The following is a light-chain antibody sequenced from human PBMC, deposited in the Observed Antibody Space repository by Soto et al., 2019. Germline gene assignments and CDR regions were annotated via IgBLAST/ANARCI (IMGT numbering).Light chain of an antibody. CDR1: SSNIGSES. Sequence: VLTQPPSTSGTPGQRVTISCSGSSSNIGSESVNWYQQLPGTAPKLLIYSYNQRPSGVPDRFSGSKSGNTASLTVSGLQAVDEADYYCSSYSDTNIGVFGTGTKVTVL. V-gene: IGLV1-44*01. CDR3: SSYSDTNIGV. CDR2: SYN. J-gene: IGLJ1*01.